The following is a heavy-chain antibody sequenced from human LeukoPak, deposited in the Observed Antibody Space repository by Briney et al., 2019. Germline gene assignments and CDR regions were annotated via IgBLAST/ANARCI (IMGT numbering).Heavy chain of an antibody. CDR1: GFTFSSYG. V-gene: IGHV3-30*18. CDR2: ISYDGSNK. Sequence: GGSLRLSCAASGFTFSSYGMYWVRQAPGKGLEWVAVISYDGSNKYYADSVKGRFTISRDNSKNTLYLQMNSLRAEDTAVYYCAKDRAAAAHYYYYGMDVWGQGTTVTVSS. J-gene: IGHJ6*02. D-gene: IGHD6-13*01. CDR3: AKDRAAAAHYYYYGMDV.